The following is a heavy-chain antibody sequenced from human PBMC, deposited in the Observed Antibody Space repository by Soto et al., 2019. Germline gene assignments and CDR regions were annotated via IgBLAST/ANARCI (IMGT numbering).Heavy chain of an antibody. J-gene: IGHJ6*03. Sequence: QVQLQESGPGLVKPSETLSLTCTVSGGSISSYYWSWIRQPPGKGLEWIGYIYYSGSTNYNPSLRTRVTISVDTSKNRFSLKLSSVTAADTAVYYCARSYRRYCSGGSCYSCYYYYMDVWGKGTTVTVSS. CDR2: IYYSGST. D-gene: IGHD2-15*01. CDR1: GGSISSYY. CDR3: ARSYRRYCSGGSCYSCYYYYMDV. V-gene: IGHV4-59*01.